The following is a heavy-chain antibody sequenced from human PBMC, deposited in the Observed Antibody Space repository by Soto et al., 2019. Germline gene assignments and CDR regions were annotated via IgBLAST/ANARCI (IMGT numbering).Heavy chain of an antibody. CDR1: GDNFKKNV. J-gene: IGHJ6*02. V-gene: IGHV1-69*10. CDR3: ATGLRQLDLRNHMDV. Sequence: SVKVSCKTSGDNFKKNVFTWVRQAPGQGLEWMGGTIPALGKTHYIEKFQGRVTITVDDATRTVYMEVRDLTSEDTAVYYCATGLRQLDLRNHMDVWGQGTTVTVSS. CDR2: TIPALGKT. D-gene: IGHD6-6*01.